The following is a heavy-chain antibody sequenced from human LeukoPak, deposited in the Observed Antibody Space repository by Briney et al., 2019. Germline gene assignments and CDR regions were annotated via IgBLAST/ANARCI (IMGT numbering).Heavy chain of an antibody. CDR3: ARTFSEYYGMDV. CDR1: GYTFTSYD. J-gene: IGHJ6*02. Sequence: ASVKVSCKASGYTFTSYDINWVRQATGQGLEWMGWMNPNSGNTGYAQKFQGRVTMTRNTSISTAYMELSSLRSEDTAVYYCARTFSEYYGMDVWGQGTTVTVSS. D-gene: IGHD3-16*01. CDR2: MNPNSGNT. V-gene: IGHV1-8*01.